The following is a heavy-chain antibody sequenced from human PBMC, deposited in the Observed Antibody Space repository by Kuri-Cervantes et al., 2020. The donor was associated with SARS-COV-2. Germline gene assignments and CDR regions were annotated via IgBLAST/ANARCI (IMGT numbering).Heavy chain of an antibody. CDR2: IYYSGST. J-gene: IGHJ4*02. CDR1: GGSISSYY. CDR3: ARQATVSLVLFDY. Sequence: SETLSLTCTVSGGSISSYYWSWIRQPPGKGLEWIGYIYYSGSTNYNPSLKSRVTILVDTSKNQFSLKLSSVTAADTAVYYCARQATVSLVLFDYWGQGTLVTVSS. V-gene: IGHV4-59*08. D-gene: IGHD4-17*01.